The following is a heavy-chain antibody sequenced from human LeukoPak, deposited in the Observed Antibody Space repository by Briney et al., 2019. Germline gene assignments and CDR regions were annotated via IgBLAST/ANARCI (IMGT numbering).Heavy chain of an antibody. D-gene: IGHD1-26*01. CDR2: ISAYNGNT. J-gene: IGHJ3*02. Sequence: GASVKVSCKASGYTFISYGISWVRQAPGQGLEWMGWISAYNGNTDYAQNIQGRVTMTTDTSTSTAYMELRSLRSDDTAVYYCARDQAQYSGSYWGDAFDIWGQGTMVTVSS. V-gene: IGHV1-18*01. CDR3: ARDQAQYSGSYWGDAFDI. CDR1: GYTFISYG.